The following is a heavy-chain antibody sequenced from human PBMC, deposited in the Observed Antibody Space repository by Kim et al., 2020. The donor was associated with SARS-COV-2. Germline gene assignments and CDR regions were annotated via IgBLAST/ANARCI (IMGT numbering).Heavy chain of an antibody. CDR3: AKVHDTIYYYDSSGPWYFDL. J-gene: IGHJ2*01. CDR2: ISGSGGST. D-gene: IGHD3-22*01. Sequence: GGSLRLSCAASGFTFSSYAMSWVRQAPGKGLEWVSAISGSGGSTYYADSVKGRFTISRDNSKNTLYLQMNSLRAEDTAVYYCAKVHDTIYYYDSSGPWYFDLGGRSSLVTVSS. V-gene: IGHV3-23*01. CDR1: GFTFSSYA.